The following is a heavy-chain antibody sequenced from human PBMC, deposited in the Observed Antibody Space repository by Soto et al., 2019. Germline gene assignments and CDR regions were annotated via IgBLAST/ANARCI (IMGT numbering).Heavy chain of an antibody. Sequence: PGGSLRLSCAASGFTFSSYGMHWVRQAPGKGLEWVAVIWYDGSNKYYADSVKGRFTISRDNSKNTLYLQMNSLRAEDTAVYYCAKVSGFGSLLRYCSGGSCYYGMDVWGQGTTVTVSS. CDR1: GFTFSSYG. CDR3: AKVSGFGSLLRYCSGGSCYYGMDV. V-gene: IGHV3-33*06. CDR2: IWYDGSNK. J-gene: IGHJ6*02. D-gene: IGHD2-15*01.